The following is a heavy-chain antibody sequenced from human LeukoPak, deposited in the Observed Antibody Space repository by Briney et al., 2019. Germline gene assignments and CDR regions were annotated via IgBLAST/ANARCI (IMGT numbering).Heavy chain of an antibody. CDR2: INHSGST. CDR1: GGSFSGYY. D-gene: IGHD1-26*01. CDR3: AREYPKGGSYRFDP. J-gene: IGHJ5*02. Sequence: PSETLSLTCAVYGGSFSGYYWSWIRQPPGKGLEWIGEINHSGSTNYNPSLKSRVTISVDTPKNQFSLKLSFVTAADTAVYYCAREYPKGGSYRFDPWGQGTLVTVSS. V-gene: IGHV4-34*01.